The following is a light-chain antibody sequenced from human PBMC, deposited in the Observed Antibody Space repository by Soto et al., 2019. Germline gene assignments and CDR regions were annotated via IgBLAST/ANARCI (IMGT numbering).Light chain of an antibody. CDR3: QHYNTYPLT. V-gene: IGKV1-5*03. CDR2: KAS. Sequence: DIQMTQSPSTLSASVGDRVTITCRASQSISSCLAWYQQKPGKAPKLLIYKASNLQTGVPSRFTGSGSGTDFTLTISSLQPDDFATYYCQHYNTYPLTFGPGTKVDIK. J-gene: IGKJ4*02. CDR1: QSISSC.